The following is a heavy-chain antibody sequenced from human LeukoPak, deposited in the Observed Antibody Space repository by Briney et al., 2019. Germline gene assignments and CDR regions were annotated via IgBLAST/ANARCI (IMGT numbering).Heavy chain of an antibody. CDR3: AKDGGYNLYYYYYMDV. CDR2: ISWDGGST. D-gene: IGHD5-24*01. V-gene: IGHV3-43*01. Sequence: GGSLRLSCAASGFTFDDYTMHWIRQAPGKGLEWVSLISWDGGSTYYADSVKGRFTISRDNSKNSLYLPMNSLRTEDTALYYSAKDGGYNLYYYYYMDVWGKGTAVTVSS. CDR1: GFTFDDYT. J-gene: IGHJ6*03.